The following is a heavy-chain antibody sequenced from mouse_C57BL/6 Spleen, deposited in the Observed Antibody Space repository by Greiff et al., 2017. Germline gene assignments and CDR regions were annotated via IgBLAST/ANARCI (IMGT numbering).Heavy chain of an antibody. CDR1: GFNIKDYY. CDR3: ARGFITTVVEGAMDY. V-gene: IGHV1-50*01. D-gene: IGHD1-1*01. CDR2: IDPSDSYT. J-gene: IGHJ4*01. Sequence: VQLQQSGAELVKPGASVKLSCTASGFNIKDYYMHWVKQRPGQGLEWIGEIDPSDSYTNYNQKFKGKATLTVDTSSSTAYMQLSSLTSEDSAVYYCARGFITTVVEGAMDYWGQGTSVTVSS.